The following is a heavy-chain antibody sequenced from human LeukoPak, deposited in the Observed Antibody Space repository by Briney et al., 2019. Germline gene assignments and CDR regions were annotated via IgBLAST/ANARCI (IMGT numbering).Heavy chain of an antibody. J-gene: IGHJ4*02. CDR1: GGTFTIYA. D-gene: IGHD6-19*01. V-gene: IGHV1-69*06. CDR2: IIPIFGTA. Sequence: SVTVSFKASGGTFTIYAISWVRQAPGQGLEWMGGIIPIFGTANYAQTFHARVTITADKSTSTAYMELSSLRSEETAVYYCAGTYSSDWYLRYYFDYWGQGTLVTVSS. CDR3: AGTYSSDWYLRYYFDY.